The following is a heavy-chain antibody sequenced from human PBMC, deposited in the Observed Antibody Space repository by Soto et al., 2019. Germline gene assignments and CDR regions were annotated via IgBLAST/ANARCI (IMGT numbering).Heavy chain of an antibody. D-gene: IGHD4-17*01. CDR1: GGSISSRKW. CDR3: AGDYGDYGSFDY. CDR2: ISHSGST. J-gene: IGHJ4*02. V-gene: IGHV4-4*02. Sequence: QVQLQESGPGLVKPSGTLSLTCAVSGGSISSRKWWSWVRQSPGKGLEWIGEISHSGSTNYKPSLKSRVTISVDKSKKQFSLKLSSVTAADTAVYYCAGDYGDYGSFDYWGQGTLVTVSS.